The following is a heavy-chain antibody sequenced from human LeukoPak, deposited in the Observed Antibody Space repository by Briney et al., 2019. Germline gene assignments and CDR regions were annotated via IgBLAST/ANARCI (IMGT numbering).Heavy chain of an antibody. Sequence: GGSLRLSCDASGFTFSSYPMHWVRQAPGKGLEWLTLISPDGNNKDYADSVKVRFTISRDNSENTLYLQLTSLTTQDTATYYCAPGALPIGFLESIRPGNYFSNYMGVWGKGTMVIVSS. CDR1: GFTFSSYP. CDR2: ISPDGNNK. V-gene: IGHV3-30*04. D-gene: IGHD3-3*02. CDR3: APGALPIGFLESIRPGNYFSNYMGV. J-gene: IGHJ6*03.